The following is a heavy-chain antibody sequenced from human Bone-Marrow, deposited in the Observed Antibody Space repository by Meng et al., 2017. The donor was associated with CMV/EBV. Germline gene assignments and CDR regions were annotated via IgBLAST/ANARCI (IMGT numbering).Heavy chain of an antibody. J-gene: IGHJ6*02. Sequence: SGPTLVKNTQTLTLTCSVTGFSLSTRGMSVSWVRQPPGKALEWLALIDWDDDKFYRTSLKTRTTISKDTSKNQVVLIMTNMDPADMATYYCARIMYNRHERYYYGMDVWGHGTTVTVSS. CDR1: GFSLSTRGMS. V-gene: IGHV2-70*20. CDR2: IDWDDDK. D-gene: IGHD1-14*01. CDR3: ARIMYNRHERYYYGMDV.